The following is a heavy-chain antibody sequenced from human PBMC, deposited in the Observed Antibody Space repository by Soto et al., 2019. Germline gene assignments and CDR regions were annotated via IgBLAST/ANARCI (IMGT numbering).Heavy chain of an antibody. J-gene: IGHJ6*02. V-gene: IGHV4-34*01. CDR3: ARDGDWTGTNGVLYYYYGMDV. CDR1: GGSFSGYY. Sequence: QVQLQQWGAGLLKPSETLSLTCAVYGGSFSGYYWSWIRQPPGKGLEWIGEINHSGSTNYNPSLKGRVTISVDTSKNQFSLKLSSVTAADTAVYYCARDGDWTGTNGVLYYYYGMDVWGQGTTVTVSS. CDR2: INHSGST. D-gene: IGHD2-8*01.